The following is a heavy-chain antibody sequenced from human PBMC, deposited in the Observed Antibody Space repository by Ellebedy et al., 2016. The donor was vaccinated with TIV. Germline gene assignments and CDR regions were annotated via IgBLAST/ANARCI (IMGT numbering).Heavy chain of an antibody. Sequence: SETLSLXCTVSGGSIRSSSYYWGWFRQPPGKGLEYIGSIYYSGSTYYSPSLKSRVAISVDSSKNQFSLKLSSVTAADTAVYYCARRCKFVSCYDYVDYWGQGTLVTVSS. CDR3: ARRCKFVSCYDYVDY. J-gene: IGHJ4*02. V-gene: IGHV4-39*01. CDR2: IYYSGST. D-gene: IGHD2-2*01. CDR1: GGSIRSSSYY.